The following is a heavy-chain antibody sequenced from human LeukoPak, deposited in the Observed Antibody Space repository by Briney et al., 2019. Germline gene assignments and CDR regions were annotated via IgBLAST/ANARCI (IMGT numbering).Heavy chain of an antibody. Sequence: ASVKVSCKASGYTFTAYFVHWVRQAPGQGREWMGWINPNNGGTDYAQNFQGRVTMTRDTSITTAYMEVSRLRSDDTAVYYCARRVSSWSEGWFDPWGQGTLVTVSS. CDR2: INPNNGGT. D-gene: IGHD6-13*01. J-gene: IGHJ5*02. CDR1: GYTFTAYF. CDR3: ARRVSSWSEGWFDP. V-gene: IGHV1-2*02.